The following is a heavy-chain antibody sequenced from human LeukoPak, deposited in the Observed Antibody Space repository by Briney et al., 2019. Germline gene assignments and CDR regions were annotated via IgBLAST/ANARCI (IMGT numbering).Heavy chain of an antibody. Sequence: SETLSLTCTVSGGSISSGGYYWNWIRQHPGKGLEWIGNIYHSVSTYYNPSLKSRVTISVDTSKNQFSLRLSSVTAADTAVYYCARYHSAYSGYDYFDYWGPGTLVTVSS. CDR1: GGSISSGGYY. V-gene: IGHV4-31*03. CDR2: IYHSVST. CDR3: ARYHSAYSGYDYFDY. D-gene: IGHD5-12*01. J-gene: IGHJ4*02.